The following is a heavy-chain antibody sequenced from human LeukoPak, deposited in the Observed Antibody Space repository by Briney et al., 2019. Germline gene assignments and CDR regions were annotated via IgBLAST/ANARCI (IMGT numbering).Heavy chain of an antibody. CDR3: ARPDIVVVPAAIDAYYYYYYYMDV. Sequence: SVKVSCKASGGTFSSYAISWVRQAPGQGLEWMGGIIPIFGTANYAQKFQGRVTITADESTSTAYMELSSLRSEDTAVYYCARPDIVVVPAAIDAYYYYYYYMDVWGQRDHGHRLL. J-gene: IGHJ6*03. V-gene: IGHV1-69*01. CDR1: GGTFSSYA. CDR2: IIPIFGTA. D-gene: IGHD2-2*01.